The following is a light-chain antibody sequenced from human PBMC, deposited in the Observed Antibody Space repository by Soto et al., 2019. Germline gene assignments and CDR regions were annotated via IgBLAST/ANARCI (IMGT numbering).Light chain of an antibody. V-gene: IGLV2-14*01. Sequence: QSALTQPASVSGSPGQSITIACTGTSSDVGAYKYVSWYQQHPGKVPKLMIYEVSNRPSGVSNRFSGSKAGNTASLTISGLQAEDEADYYCCSYTSSSTYVFGTGTKVTVL. CDR1: SSDVGAYKY. CDR2: EVS. CDR3: CSYTSSSTYV. J-gene: IGLJ1*01.